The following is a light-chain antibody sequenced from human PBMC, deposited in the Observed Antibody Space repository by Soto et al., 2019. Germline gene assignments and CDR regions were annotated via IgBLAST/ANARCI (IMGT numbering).Light chain of an antibody. V-gene: IGLV2-14*03. J-gene: IGLJ2*01. CDR1: RSDIGAYNF. Sequence: QSVLTQPASVSGSPGQSITITCTGTRSDIGAYNFVSWYQQHPGEVPKLMLYDVSIRPSGVSNRFSGSKSGNTASLTISGLQAEDEADYYCTSWTTSTTMIFGGGTQLTVL. CDR2: DVS. CDR3: TSWTTSTTMI.